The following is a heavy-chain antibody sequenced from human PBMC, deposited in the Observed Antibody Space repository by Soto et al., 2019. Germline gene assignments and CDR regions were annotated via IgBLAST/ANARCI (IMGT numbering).Heavy chain of an antibody. CDR3: ARGHISSTKNWLDP. J-gene: IGHJ5*02. Sequence: QVQLVQSGAEVKKPGASVKVSCKGSGYTFTSYHINWVRQATGQGLEWMGWMNPNSGNSGYAQTLQGRVTMTWDTSISTAYMKLSSLRFEDTAMYYCARGHISSTKNWLDPWGQGTLVTVSS. CDR1: GYTFTSYH. V-gene: IGHV1-8*01. CDR2: MNPNSGNS. D-gene: IGHD6-6*01.